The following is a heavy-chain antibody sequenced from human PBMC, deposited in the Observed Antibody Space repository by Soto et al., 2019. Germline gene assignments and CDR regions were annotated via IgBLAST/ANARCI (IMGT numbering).Heavy chain of an antibody. D-gene: IGHD3-22*01. CDR1: GGTFGSDA. V-gene: IGHV1-69*06. CDR2: IIPIFGTT. Sequence: ASVKVSCKASGGTFGSDAITWVRQAPGQGLEWVGRIIPIFGTTNYAQNLQGRVTISADKSTLTSYMELHSLTSDDTALYYCARDRTDSGYYTNWLDPWGQGTKVTVSS. CDR3: ARDRTDSGYYTNWLDP. J-gene: IGHJ5*02.